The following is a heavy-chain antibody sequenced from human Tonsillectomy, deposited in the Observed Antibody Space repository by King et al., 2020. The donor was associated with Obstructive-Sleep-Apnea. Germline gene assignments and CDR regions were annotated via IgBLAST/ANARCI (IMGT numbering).Heavy chain of an antibody. CDR1: GGSISSGDYY. V-gene: IGHV4-30-4*01. Sequence: VQLQESGPGLVKPSQTLSLTCTVSGGSISSGDYYWSWIRQPPGKGLEWIGYSYYSGSTYYNPSPTSRVTISVATSKNLFSLKLSPVTAADTAVYYCASLRGYSYGVYWGQGTLVTVSS. D-gene: IGHD5-18*01. J-gene: IGHJ4*02. CDR3: ASLRGYSYGVY. CDR2: SYYSGST.